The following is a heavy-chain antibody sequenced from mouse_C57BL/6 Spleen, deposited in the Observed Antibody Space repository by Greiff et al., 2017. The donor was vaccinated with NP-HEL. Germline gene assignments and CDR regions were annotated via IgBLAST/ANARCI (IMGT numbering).Heavy chain of an antibody. D-gene: IGHD1-1*01. Sequence: QVQLKQSGPGLVAPSQRLSITCTVSGFSLTSYGVHWVRQPPGKGLEWLVVIWSDGSTTYNSALKSRLSISKDNSKSQVFLKMNSLQTDDTAMYYCARHNGLLRYYAMDYWGQGTSVTVSS. CDR1: GFSLTSYG. J-gene: IGHJ4*01. V-gene: IGHV2-6-1*01. CDR2: IWSDGST. CDR3: ARHNGLLRYYAMDY.